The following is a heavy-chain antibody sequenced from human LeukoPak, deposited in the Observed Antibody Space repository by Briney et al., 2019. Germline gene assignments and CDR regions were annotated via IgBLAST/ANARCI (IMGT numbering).Heavy chain of an antibody. CDR1: GGSFSGYY. Sequence: SETLSLTCAVYGGSFSGYYWSWIRQPPGKGLEWIGEINHSGSTNYNPSLKSRVTISVDTSKNQFSLKLSSVTAADTAVYYCARMWSDALDYWGQGTLVTVSS. D-gene: IGHD2-21*01. CDR2: INHSGST. J-gene: IGHJ4*02. CDR3: ARMWSDALDY. V-gene: IGHV4-34*01.